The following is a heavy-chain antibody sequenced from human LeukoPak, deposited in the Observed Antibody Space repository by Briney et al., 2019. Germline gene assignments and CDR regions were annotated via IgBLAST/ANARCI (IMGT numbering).Heavy chain of an antibody. CDR2: ISYDGSNK. J-gene: IGHJ4*02. Sequence: GRSLRLSCAASGFTFSSYGMHWVRQAPGKGLEWVAVISYDGSNKYYADSVKGRFTISRDNSKNTLYLQMNSLRAEDTAVYYCARGESGFFDYWGQGTLVTVSS. CDR1: GFTFSSYG. CDR3: ARGESGFFDY. V-gene: IGHV3-30*03. D-gene: IGHD6-25*01.